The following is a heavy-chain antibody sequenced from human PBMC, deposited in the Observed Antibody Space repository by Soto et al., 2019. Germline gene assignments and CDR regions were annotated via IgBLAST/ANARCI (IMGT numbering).Heavy chain of an antibody. D-gene: IGHD1-1*01. CDR2: ISGTGGST. V-gene: IGHV3-23*01. CDR3: AKHLADRYHFDY. Sequence: GSLRLSCAASGFTFNYYAISWVRQAPGKGLEWVSAISGTGGSTYYADSAKGRFTISRDNSKNTLYLQMNSLRAEDTAVYYCAKHLADRYHFDYWGLGTLVTVSS. CDR1: GFTFNYYA. J-gene: IGHJ4*02.